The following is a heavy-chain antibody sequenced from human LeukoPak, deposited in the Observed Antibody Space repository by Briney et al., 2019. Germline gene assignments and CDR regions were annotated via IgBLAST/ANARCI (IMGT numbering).Heavy chain of an antibody. CDR3: ARSPEAAAGYNWFDP. J-gene: IGHJ5*02. D-gene: IGHD6-13*01. Sequence: GGSLRLSCAASGFTFSSYWMHWVRQAPGKGLVWVSRINSDGSSTSYADSVKGRFTISRDNAKNTLYLQMNSLRAEDTAVYYCARSPEAAAGYNWFDPWGQGTLVTVSS. CDR2: INSDGSST. CDR1: GFTFSSYW. V-gene: IGHV3-74*01.